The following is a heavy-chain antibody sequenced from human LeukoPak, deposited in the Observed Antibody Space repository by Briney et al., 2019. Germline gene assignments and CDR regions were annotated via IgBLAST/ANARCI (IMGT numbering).Heavy chain of an antibody. CDR3: ARDWDGRTDCFDP. Sequence: ASVKVSCKASGYTFTTYGISWVRQAPGHGLEWMGYISGRSDDENYADNFQGRLTLTTDTSTNTAYMELGSLTSDDTAVYYCARDWDGRTDCFDPWGQGTLVTVSS. J-gene: IGHJ5*02. CDR2: ISGRSDDE. CDR1: GYTFTTYG. V-gene: IGHV1-18*01. D-gene: IGHD1-26*01.